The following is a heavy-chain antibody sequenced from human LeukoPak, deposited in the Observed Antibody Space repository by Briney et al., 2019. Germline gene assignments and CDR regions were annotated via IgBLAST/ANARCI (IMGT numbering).Heavy chain of an antibody. CDR1: GGSISSGSYY. CDR2: IYTSGST. Sequence: SETLSLTCTVSGGSISSGSYYWSWIRQPAGKGLEWIGRIYTSGSTNYNPSLKSRVTISVDTFKNQFSLKLSSVAAADTAVYYCAREPVDVDFWSGYQYGFDPWGQGTLVTVSS. V-gene: IGHV4-61*02. J-gene: IGHJ5*02. D-gene: IGHD3-3*01. CDR3: AREPVDVDFWSGYQYGFDP.